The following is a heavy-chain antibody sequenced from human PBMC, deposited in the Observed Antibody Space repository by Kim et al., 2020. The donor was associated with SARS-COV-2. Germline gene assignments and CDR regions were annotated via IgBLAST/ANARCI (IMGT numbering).Heavy chain of an antibody. J-gene: IGHJ6*02. CDR2: IKSKTDGGTT. CDR3: TTGRDYDILTGYFTAWSYRPSPYGMDV. CDR1: GFTFSNAW. D-gene: IGHD3-9*01. V-gene: IGHV3-15*01. Sequence: GGSLRLSCAASGFTFSNAWMSWVRQAPGKGLEWVGRIKSKTDGGTTDYAAPVKGRFTISRDDSKNTLYLQMNSLKTEDTAVYYCTTGRDYDILTGYFTAWSYRPSPYGMDVWGQGTTVTVSS.